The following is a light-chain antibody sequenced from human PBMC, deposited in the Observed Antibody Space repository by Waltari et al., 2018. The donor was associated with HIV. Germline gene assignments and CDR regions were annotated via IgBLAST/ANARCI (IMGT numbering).Light chain of an antibody. CDR3: QQLNSYPLT. CDR1: QDISSY. Sequence: DIQLTPSPSFLSASVGDRVTITCRASQDISSYLAWYQRKPGKAPKLVIYAASTLQSGVPSRFSGSGSGTEFTLTISSLQPEDFATYYCQQLNSYPLTFGGGTKVEIK. V-gene: IGKV1-9*01. J-gene: IGKJ4*01. CDR2: AAS.